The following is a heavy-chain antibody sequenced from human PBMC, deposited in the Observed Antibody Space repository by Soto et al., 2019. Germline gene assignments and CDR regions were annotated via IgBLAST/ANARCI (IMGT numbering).Heavy chain of an antibody. CDR2: IYNSGST. J-gene: IGHJ4*02. D-gene: IGHD6-13*01. V-gene: IGHV4-59*01. Sequence: AETMSLTCTFCGASISTYYWSWSRPPPGKGLEWSGYIYNSGSTDYNPSLKSRVTISVGTSKSQFSLKLNSVTAAATAVYSCARDLNTDSWYYFDFWGPGILVTVSS. CDR1: GASISTYY. CDR3: ARDLNTDSWYYFDF.